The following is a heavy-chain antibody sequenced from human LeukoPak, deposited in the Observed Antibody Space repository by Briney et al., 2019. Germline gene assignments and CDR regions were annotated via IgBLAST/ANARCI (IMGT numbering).Heavy chain of an antibody. CDR2: ISSSGSTI. CDR1: GFTFSDYY. CDR3: ARSLPLWFSDYGMDV. J-gene: IGHJ6*02. D-gene: IGHD3-10*01. Sequence: PGGSLRLSCAASGFTFSDYYMSWIRQAPGKGLEWVSYISSSGSTIYYADSVKGRFTISRDNAKNSLYLQMNSLRAGDTAVYYCARSLPLWFSDYGMDVWGQGTTVTVSS. V-gene: IGHV3-11*04.